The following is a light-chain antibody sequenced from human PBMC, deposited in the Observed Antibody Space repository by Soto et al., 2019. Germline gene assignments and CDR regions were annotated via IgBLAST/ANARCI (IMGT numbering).Light chain of an antibody. CDR3: QQFSL. V-gene: IGKV1-5*03. CDR2: KAT. CDR1: QSISTW. J-gene: IGKJ4*01. Sequence: DIQMTRSPSTLSASVGDRVTITCRASQSISTWLAWYQQKPGKAPKLLIYKATILESGVPSRFSGSESASGTEFTLTISSLQPDDFGSYYCQQFSLFGGGTKVDIK.